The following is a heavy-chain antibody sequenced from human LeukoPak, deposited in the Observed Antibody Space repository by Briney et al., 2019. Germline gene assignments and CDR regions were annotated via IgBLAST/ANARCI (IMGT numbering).Heavy chain of an antibody. CDR3: AEDGSLSPWYFDY. J-gene: IGHJ4*02. D-gene: IGHD2-15*01. V-gene: IGHV3-9*01. Sequence: GGSLRLSCAASGFTFDDYAMHWVRQAPGKGLEWVSGISWNRGSIGYADSVKGRFTISRDNAKNSLYLQMNSLRAEDTALYYCAEDGSLSPWYFDYWGQGTLVTVSS. CDR1: GFTFDDYA. CDR2: ISWNRGSI.